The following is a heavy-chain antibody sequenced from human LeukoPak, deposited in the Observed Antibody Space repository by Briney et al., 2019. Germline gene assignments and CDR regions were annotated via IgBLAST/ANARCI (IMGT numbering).Heavy chain of an antibody. CDR3: ARDLSVGSKPDLGFDY. CDR1: GFTVSSNS. V-gene: IGHV3-53*01. D-gene: IGHD1-26*01. J-gene: IGHJ4*02. CDR2: IYSDNT. Sequence: PGGSLRPSCTVSGFTVSSNSMSWVRQAPGKGLEWVSFIYSDNTHYSDSVKGRFTISRDNSKNTLYLQMNSLRAEDTAVYYCARDLSVGSKPDLGFDYWGQGTLVTVSS.